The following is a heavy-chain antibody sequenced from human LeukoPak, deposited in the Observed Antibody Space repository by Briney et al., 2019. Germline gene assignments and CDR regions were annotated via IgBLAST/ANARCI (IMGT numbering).Heavy chain of an antibody. J-gene: IGHJ3*01. V-gene: IGHV3-23*01. CDR2: ISGGGGST. Sequence: GGSLRLSCAASGFTFTSYSMNWVRQAPGKGLEWVSTISGGGGSTYYADSVKGRFTISRDNSKNTVFLQMNNLRGEDTAVYYCARSGYDAWGQGTMVTVSS. D-gene: IGHD5-12*01. CDR3: ARSGYDA. CDR1: GFTFTSYS.